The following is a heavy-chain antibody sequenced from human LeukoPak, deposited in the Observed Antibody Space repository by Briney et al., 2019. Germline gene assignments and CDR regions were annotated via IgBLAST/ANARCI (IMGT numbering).Heavy chain of an antibody. CDR2: ISGSGGST. CDR1: GFTFTSYA. J-gene: IGHJ4*02. D-gene: IGHD6-6*01. CDR3: AKMGVVAARPGTFDY. V-gene: IGHV3-23*01. Sequence: GGSLRLSCAASGFTFTSYAMSWVRQAPGKGLEWVSAISGSGGSTYHADSVKGRFTISRDNSKNTLYLQMNSLRAEDTAVYYCAKMGVVAARPGTFDYWGQGTLVTVSS.